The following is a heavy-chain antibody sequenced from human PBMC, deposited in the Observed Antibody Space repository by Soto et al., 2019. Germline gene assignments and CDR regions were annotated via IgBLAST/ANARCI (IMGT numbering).Heavy chain of an antibody. V-gene: IGHV4-61*01. Sequence: PSETLFLTCSVSGGSISSGYYYWSWIRQPPGKGLERIGNIYYSGSTNYNPSLKSRVTISVDTSKNQFSLKLNSVTAADTAVYYCARVRYGMDVWGQGTTVTVSS. J-gene: IGHJ6*02. CDR2: IYYSGST. CDR3: ARVRYGMDV. CDR1: GGSISSGYYY.